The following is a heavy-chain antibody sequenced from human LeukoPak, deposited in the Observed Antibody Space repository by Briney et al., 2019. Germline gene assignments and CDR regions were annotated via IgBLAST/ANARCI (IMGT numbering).Heavy chain of an antibody. V-gene: IGHV3-66*01. J-gene: IGHJ4*02. CDR1: GFTVSTNY. CDR3: AKGGSPDE. CDR2: IYNGVIT. Sequence: GRSLRLSCAASGFTVSTNYMTWVRQAAGRGLEWVSIIYNGVITYYGASGKGGFTTSEDISRNTVYLQMNNLRVDDTAVYYCAKGGSPDEWGQGTLVTVSS. D-gene: IGHD6-13*01.